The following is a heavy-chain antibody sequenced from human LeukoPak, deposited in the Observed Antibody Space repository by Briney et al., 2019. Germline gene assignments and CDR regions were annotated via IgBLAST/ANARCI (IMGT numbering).Heavy chain of an antibody. V-gene: IGHV3-33*06. D-gene: IGHD5-18*01. CDR3: AKLVDTAMVEDACDI. CDR2: IWYDGSNK. Sequence: GGSLRLSCAASGFTFSSYGMHWVRQAPGKGLEWVAVIWYDGSNKYYADSVKGRFTISRDNSKNTLYLQMNSLRAEDTAVYYCAKLVDTAMVEDACDIWGQGTMVTVSS. CDR1: GFTFSSYG. J-gene: IGHJ3*02.